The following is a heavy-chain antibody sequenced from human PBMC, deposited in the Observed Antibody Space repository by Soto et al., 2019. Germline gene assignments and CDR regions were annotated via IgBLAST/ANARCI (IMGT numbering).Heavy chain of an antibody. J-gene: IGHJ4*02. Sequence: QVQLQESGPGLVKPSQTLSLTCTVSGGSISSGGYYWSWIRQHPGKGLEWIGYIYYSGSTYYNPSLKSGVTISVDTSKNQFSLKLSSVTAADTAVYYCASNYYDSSGYPGSFDYWGQGTLVTVSS. V-gene: IGHV4-31*03. CDR2: IYYSGST. CDR3: ASNYYDSSGYPGSFDY. CDR1: GGSISSGGYY. D-gene: IGHD3-22*01.